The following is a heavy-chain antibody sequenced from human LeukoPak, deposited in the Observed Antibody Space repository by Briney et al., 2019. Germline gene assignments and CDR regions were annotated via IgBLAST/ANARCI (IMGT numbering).Heavy chain of an antibody. Sequence: GGSLRLSCAASGLSFSNYWMHWVRHAPGKGLVWVTRMNSDGSATFYADSVQGRFTISRDNAKNTLYLQMNSLRAEDTAMYFCAKGPNYCDSWGQGTLVTVSS. J-gene: IGHJ4*02. CDR3: AKGPNYCDS. CDR1: GLSFSNYW. V-gene: IGHV3-74*01. CDR2: MNSDGSAT.